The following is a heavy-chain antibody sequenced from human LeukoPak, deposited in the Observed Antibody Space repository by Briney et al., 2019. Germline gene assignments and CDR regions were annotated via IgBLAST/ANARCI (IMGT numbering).Heavy chain of an antibody. Sequence: ASVKVSCKASGYTFTSYGISWVRQAPGQGLEWMGWISAYNGSTNYAQKLQGRVTMTTDTSTSTAYMELRSLRSDDTAVYYCARLGYSLYYYYYYGMDVWGQGTTVTVSS. CDR3: ARLGYSLYYYYYYGMDV. J-gene: IGHJ6*02. CDR1: GYTFTSYG. CDR2: ISAYNGST. D-gene: IGHD5-18*01. V-gene: IGHV1-18*01.